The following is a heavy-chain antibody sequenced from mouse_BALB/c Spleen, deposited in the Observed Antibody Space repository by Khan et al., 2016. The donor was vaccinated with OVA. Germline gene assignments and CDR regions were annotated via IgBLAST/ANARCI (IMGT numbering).Heavy chain of an antibody. CDR1: GYTFTDYV. CDR3: ARAGWDVFAY. CDR2: IYPGSDST. Sequence: QVQLKESGPELVKPGASVKMSCKASGYTFTDYVMNWVKQRNGQGLEWIGQIYPGSDSTYYNEKFKGKATLTADRSSSTAYMQLSNLTSEDSAVEFCARAGWDVFAYWGQGTLVTVSA. J-gene: IGHJ3*01. V-gene: IGHV1-77*01. D-gene: IGHD4-1*01.